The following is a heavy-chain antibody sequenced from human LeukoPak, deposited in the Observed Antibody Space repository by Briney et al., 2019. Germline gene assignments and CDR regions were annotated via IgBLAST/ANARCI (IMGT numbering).Heavy chain of an antibody. J-gene: IGHJ4*02. CDR2: INHSGST. Sequence: SETLSLTCAVYGGSFSGYYWSWIRQPPGKGLEWIGEINHSGSTKYNPSLKSRVTISVDTSKNQFSLKLSSVTAADTAVYYCARGTGYSYGPIWVDYWGQGTLVTVSS. V-gene: IGHV4-34*01. CDR1: GGSFSGYY. CDR3: ARGTGYSYGPIWVDY. D-gene: IGHD5-18*01.